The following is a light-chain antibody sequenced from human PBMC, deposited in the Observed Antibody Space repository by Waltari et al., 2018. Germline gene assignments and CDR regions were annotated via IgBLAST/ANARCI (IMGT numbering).Light chain of an antibody. J-gene: IGKJ4*01. CDR2: DTS. CDR3: QQRSSWPLT. CDR1: QSVRNY. V-gene: IGKV3-11*01. Sequence: EIVLIQSPATLALSPGERATLSCRASQSVRNYLAWFQQKPGQVPRLLIYDTSNRGTAVPARFSGSVSGTDFTLTISSLESEDFAVYYCQQRSSWPLTFGGGTKVQIK.